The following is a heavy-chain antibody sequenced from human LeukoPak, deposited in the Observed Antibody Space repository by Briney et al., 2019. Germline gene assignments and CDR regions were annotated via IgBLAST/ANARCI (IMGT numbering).Heavy chain of an antibody. Sequence: ASVKVSCKASGNTFAGYYVHWVRQAPGQGLEWMRWINTHSGATNYAQHFQGRVTMTTDTSVTTAYMDLDGLKSDDAAVYFCARGPIGGLRKGFDIWGQGTLVTVSS. J-gene: IGHJ4*02. CDR2: INTHSGAT. D-gene: IGHD1-26*01. V-gene: IGHV1-2*02. CDR3: ARGPIGGLRKGFDI. CDR1: GNTFAGYY.